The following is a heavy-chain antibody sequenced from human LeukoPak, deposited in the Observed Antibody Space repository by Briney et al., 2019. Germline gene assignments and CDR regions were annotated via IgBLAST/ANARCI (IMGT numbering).Heavy chain of an antibody. J-gene: IGHJ5*02. CDR3: APSRPQKGFDP. V-gene: IGHV1-69*13. Sequence: ASVKASCKASGGTFNSYAISWVRQAPGQGLEWMGGIIPIFGTANYAQKFQGRVTITADESTSTAYMELSSLRSEDTAVYYCAPSRPQKGFDPWGQGTLVTVSS. CDR2: IIPIFGTA. CDR1: GGTFNSYA.